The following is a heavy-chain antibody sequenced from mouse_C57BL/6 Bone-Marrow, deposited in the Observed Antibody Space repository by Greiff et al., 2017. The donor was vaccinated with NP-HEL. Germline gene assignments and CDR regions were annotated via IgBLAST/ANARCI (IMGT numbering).Heavy chain of an antibody. D-gene: IGHD1-1*01. Sequence: VMLVESGAELARPGASVKLSCKASGYTFTSYGISWVKQRTGQGLEWIGEIYPRSGNTYYNEKFKGKATLTADKSSSTAYMELRSLTSEDSAVYFCESLGYYGSSFFFDYWGQGTTLTVSS. V-gene: IGHV1-81*01. CDR1: GYTFTSYG. CDR2: IYPRSGNT. CDR3: ESLGYYGSSFFFDY. J-gene: IGHJ2*01.